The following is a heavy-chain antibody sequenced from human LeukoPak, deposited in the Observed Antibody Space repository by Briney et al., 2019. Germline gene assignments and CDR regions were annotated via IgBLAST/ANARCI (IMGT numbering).Heavy chain of an antibody. D-gene: IGHD3-9*01. J-gene: IGHJ4*02. CDR3: AKDSATMDILTGYYLDY. CDR1: GFTFDDYA. CDR2: ISGDGGST. Sequence: GGSLRLSCAASGFTFDDYAMHWVRQAPGKGLEWVSLISGDGGSTYYADSVKGRFTISRDNTKNSLYLQMNSLRTEDTALYYCAKDSATMDILTGYYLDYWGQGTLVTVSS. V-gene: IGHV3-43*02.